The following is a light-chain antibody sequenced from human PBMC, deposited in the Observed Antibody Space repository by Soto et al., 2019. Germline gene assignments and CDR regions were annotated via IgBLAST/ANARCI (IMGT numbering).Light chain of an antibody. V-gene: IGKV1-5*03. J-gene: IGKJ1*01. CDR1: QSISSW. Sequence: DIQMTQSPSTLSASVGDRVTIICRASQSISSWLAWYQQKPGKAPKLLISKASNLDSGVPSRLSGSGSGTEFNLTISSLQPEDFATYYCQQYNSFIWTFGRGTKVDIK. CDR3: QQYNSFIWT. CDR2: KAS.